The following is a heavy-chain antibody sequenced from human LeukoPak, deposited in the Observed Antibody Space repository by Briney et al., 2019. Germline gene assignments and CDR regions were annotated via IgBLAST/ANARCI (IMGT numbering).Heavy chain of an antibody. V-gene: IGHV1-2*02. D-gene: IGHD3-22*01. Sequence: ASVKVSCKASGGTFSSYAISWVRQAPGQGLEWMGGIIPNSGGTNYAQKFQGRVSMTSDTSISTGYMELSRLRSDDTAVYYCARDAYAGSGYYTFYVGYFDLWGRGTLVTVSS. CDR3: ARDAYAGSGYYTFYVGYFDL. CDR1: GGTFSSYA. CDR2: IIPNSGGT. J-gene: IGHJ2*01.